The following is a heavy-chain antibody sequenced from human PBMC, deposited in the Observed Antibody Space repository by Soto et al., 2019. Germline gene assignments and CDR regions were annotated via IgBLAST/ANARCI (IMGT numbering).Heavy chain of an antibody. CDR1: GDTFTFYS. CDR2: INPILSMS. V-gene: IGHV1-69*02. CDR3: ASSYGSGYRAFDY. J-gene: IGHJ4*02. Sequence: QVQLAQSGAEVKKPGSSVRVSCKASGDTFTFYSINWVRQAPGLGLEWMGRINPILSMSNYAQRFQGRVTMTADKSTSTAYMELRSLRSEDTAMYYCASSYGSGYRAFDYWGQGALVTVSS. D-gene: IGHD3-10*01.